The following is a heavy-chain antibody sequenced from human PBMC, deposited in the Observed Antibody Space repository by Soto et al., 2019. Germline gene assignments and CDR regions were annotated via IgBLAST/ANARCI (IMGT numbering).Heavy chain of an antibody. D-gene: IGHD2-15*01. J-gene: IGHJ4*02. Sequence: PSETLSLTCAVYGGSFSGYYWSWIRQPPGKGLEWIGEINHSGSTNYNPSLKSRVTMSVETSKNQFSLKLTSVTAADTAVYYCARDIGSYAYAEGYWGQGIQVTVSS. V-gene: IGHV4-34*01. CDR1: GGSFSGYY. CDR3: ARDIGSYAYAEGY. CDR2: INHSGST.